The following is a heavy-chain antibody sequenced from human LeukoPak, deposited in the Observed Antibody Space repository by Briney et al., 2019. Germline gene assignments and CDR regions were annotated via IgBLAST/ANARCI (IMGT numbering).Heavy chain of an antibody. CDR3: TRDGGSRGNTAFTI. Sequence: GGSLRLSCAASGFTLSDQFMDWVRQAPGKGLEWIGRSRSKSRSHTTEYAASVKGRFTISRDDSGNLVYLQMNSLITEDTAVYSCTRDGGSRGNTAFTIWGQGTEVTVSS. J-gene: IGHJ3*02. CDR2: SRSKSRSHTT. V-gene: IGHV3-72*01. D-gene: IGHD2-15*01. CDR1: GFTLSDQF.